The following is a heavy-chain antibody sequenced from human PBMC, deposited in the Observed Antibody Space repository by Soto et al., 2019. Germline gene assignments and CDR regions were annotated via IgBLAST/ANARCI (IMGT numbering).Heavy chain of an antibody. CDR1: GGSISSYY. J-gene: IGHJ3*02. CDR2: IYYTGTT. CDR3: ARASIVGATSAFDI. Sequence: PSETLSLTCTVSGGSISSYYWSWIRQPPGKGLEWIGYIYYTGTTNYNPSLKSRVTISVDTSKNQFSLKLSSVTAADTAVYYCARASIVGATSAFDIWGQGTMVTVS. D-gene: IGHD1-26*01. V-gene: IGHV4-59*01.